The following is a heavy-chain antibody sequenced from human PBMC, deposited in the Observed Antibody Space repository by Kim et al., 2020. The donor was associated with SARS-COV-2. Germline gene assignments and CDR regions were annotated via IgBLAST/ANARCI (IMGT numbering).Heavy chain of an antibody. D-gene: IGHD2-2*01. V-gene: IGHV3-23*01. J-gene: IGHJ4*02. CDR3: AKRVTAASAPSE. Sequence: YYADSVKGRFTISRDNSKNTLFLQMNSLTAEDTAVYYCAKRVTAASAPSEWGQGTLVTVSS.